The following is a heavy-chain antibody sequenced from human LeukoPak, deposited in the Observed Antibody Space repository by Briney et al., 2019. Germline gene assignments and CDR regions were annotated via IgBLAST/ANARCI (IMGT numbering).Heavy chain of an antibody. Sequence: ASVKVSCKASGYTFTSYGISWVRQAPGQGLEWMGWISPYNGNTNYAQKLQGRVTMITDTSTSTVYMELRSLRSDDTAVFYCAREGRDYYGSGSYYTPWNYYYYGMDVWGQGTTVTVSS. D-gene: IGHD3-10*01. CDR2: ISPYNGNT. V-gene: IGHV1-18*01. J-gene: IGHJ6*02. CDR3: AREGRDYYGSGSYYTPWNYYYYGMDV. CDR1: GYTFTSYG.